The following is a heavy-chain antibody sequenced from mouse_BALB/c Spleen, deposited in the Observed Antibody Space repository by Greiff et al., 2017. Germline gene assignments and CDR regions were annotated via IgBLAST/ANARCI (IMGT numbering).Heavy chain of an antibody. CDR3: TRGAITTDFDV. V-gene: IGHV14-3*02. Sequence: VQLQQSGAELVKPGASVKLSCTASGFNIKDTYMHWVKQRPEQGLEWIGRIDPANGNTKYDPKFQGKATITADTSSNTAYLQLSSLTSEDTAVYYCTRGAITTDFDVWGAGTTVTVSS. J-gene: IGHJ1*01. CDR2: IDPANGNT. CDR1: GFNIKDTY. D-gene: IGHD1-1*01.